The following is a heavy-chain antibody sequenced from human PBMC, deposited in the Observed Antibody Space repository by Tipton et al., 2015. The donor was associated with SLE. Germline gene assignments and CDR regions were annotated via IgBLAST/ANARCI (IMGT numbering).Heavy chain of an antibody. CDR3: ARLTPWGYDY. V-gene: IGHV4-34*01. Sequence: TLSLTCAVYGGSFSGYYWTWIRQPPGKGLEWIGEINHGRSTNYNPSLKSRVTISVDTSKKQFSLKLRSVTAADTAVYYCARLTPWGYDYWGPGMLATVSS. CDR2: INHGRST. J-gene: IGHJ4*02. D-gene: IGHD7-27*01. CDR1: GGSFSGYY.